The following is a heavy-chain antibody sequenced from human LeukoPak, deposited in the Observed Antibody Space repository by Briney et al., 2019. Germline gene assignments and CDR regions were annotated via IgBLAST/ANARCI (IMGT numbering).Heavy chain of an antibody. D-gene: IGHD3-22*01. J-gene: IGHJ4*02. CDR2: IRYDGSNE. CDR1: GFTFSNYG. V-gene: IGHV3-30*02. CDR3: ARDYSPPHCFDGSGYFDS. Sequence: GGSLRLSCAASGFTFSNYGLHWVRQAPGRGLEWVALIRYDGSNEYYAESVKGRFTISRDNSKNTLYMQMNRLRAEDTAVNYCARDYSPPHCFDGSGYFDSWGQGTLITVSS.